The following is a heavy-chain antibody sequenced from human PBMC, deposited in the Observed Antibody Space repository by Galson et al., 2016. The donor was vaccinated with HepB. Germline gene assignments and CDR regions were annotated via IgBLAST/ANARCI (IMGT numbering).Heavy chain of an antibody. Sequence: GAEVKRPGESLKISCKGPGDSFTSYWLGWVRQMPGKGLEYMGIIYPADSITRYSPSFQGQVTISADTSIRTAYLQWSSLKASDTAIYYCARVVSNLGHYFDFWGQGTLVTVSS. V-gene: IGHV5-51*01. CDR1: GDSFTSYW. J-gene: IGHJ4*02. CDR2: IYPADSIT. CDR3: ARVVSNLGHYFDF. D-gene: IGHD7-27*01.